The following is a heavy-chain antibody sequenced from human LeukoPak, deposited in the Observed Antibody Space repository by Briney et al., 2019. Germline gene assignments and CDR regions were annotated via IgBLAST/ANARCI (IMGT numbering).Heavy chain of an antibody. Sequence: GGSLRLSCAASGFTFSTYAMNWVRQAPGKGLEWVSAINHSGGSIYYADSVKGRFTVSRDNSKNTLYLRMNGLRAEDTAIYYCAKDKDPSMVTSHYFHYWGQGALVTVSS. D-gene: IGHD5-18*01. V-gene: IGHV3-23*01. CDR1: GFTFSTYA. J-gene: IGHJ4*02. CDR3: AKDKDPSMVTSHYFHY. CDR2: INHSGGSI.